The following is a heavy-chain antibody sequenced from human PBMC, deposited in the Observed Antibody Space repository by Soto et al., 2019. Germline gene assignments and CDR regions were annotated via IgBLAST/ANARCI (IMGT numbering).Heavy chain of an antibody. Sequence: GGSLRLSCAASGFTFSSYSMNWVRQAPGKGLEWVSSISSSSSYIYYADSVKGRFTISRDNAKNSLYLQMNSLRAEDTAVYYCARSPSDYGDNWGLDIWGQGTMVTVSS. CDR3: ARSPSDYGDNWGLDI. J-gene: IGHJ3*02. D-gene: IGHD4-17*01. CDR1: GFTFSSYS. CDR2: ISSSSSYI. V-gene: IGHV3-21*01.